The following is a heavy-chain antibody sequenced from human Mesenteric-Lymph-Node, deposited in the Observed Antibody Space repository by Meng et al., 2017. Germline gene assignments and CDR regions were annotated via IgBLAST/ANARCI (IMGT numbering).Heavy chain of an antibody. Sequence: SETLSLTCTVSGGSVSSGSYYWSWIRQPPGKGLEWIGYIYYSGSTNYNPSLKSRVTISVDTSKNQFSLKLSSVTAADTAVYYCARRRGRCSGGSCRGPYFDYWGQGTLVTVSS. V-gene: IGHV4-61*01. CDR3: ARRRGRCSGGSCRGPYFDY. J-gene: IGHJ4*02. CDR2: IYYSGST. D-gene: IGHD2-15*01. CDR1: GGSVSSGSYY.